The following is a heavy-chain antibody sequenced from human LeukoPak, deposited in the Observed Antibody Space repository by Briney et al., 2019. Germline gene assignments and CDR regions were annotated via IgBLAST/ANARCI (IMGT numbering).Heavy chain of an antibody. CDR2: MYYSGGT. CDR3: ARFVAVAAFDY. D-gene: IGHD6-19*01. CDR1: GGSISSYY. Sequence: SETLSLTCTVSGGSISSYYWSWIRQPAGKGLEWIAYMYYSGGTNYNPSLKSRVTISVDTSKNQFSLKLSSVTAADTAVYYCARFVAVAAFDYWGQGTLVTVSS. J-gene: IGHJ4*02. V-gene: IGHV4-59*08.